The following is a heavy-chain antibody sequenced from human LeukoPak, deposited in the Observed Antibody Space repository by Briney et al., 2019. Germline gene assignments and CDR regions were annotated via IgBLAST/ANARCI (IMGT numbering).Heavy chain of an antibody. V-gene: IGHV3-23*01. CDR1: GFTFSSYA. J-gene: IGHJ6*04. Sequence: GGSLRLSCAASGFTFSSYAMSWVRQAPGKGLEWVSAISGSGGSTYYADSVKGRFTISRDNSKNTLYLQMNSLRAEDTAVYYCAKDPSPQDIVVVPAAIVEDVWGKGTTVTVSS. D-gene: IGHD2-2*01. CDR2: ISGSGGST. CDR3: AKDPSPQDIVVVPAAIVEDV.